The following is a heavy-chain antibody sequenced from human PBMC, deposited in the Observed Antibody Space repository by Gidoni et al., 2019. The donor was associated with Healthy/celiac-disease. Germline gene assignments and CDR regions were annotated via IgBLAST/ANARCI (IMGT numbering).Heavy chain of an antibody. CDR2: ISRSSSYI. CDR3: ARAKYPVSITMVQGVIMADP. V-gene: IGHV3-21*01. D-gene: IGHD3-10*01. J-gene: IGHJ5*02. CDR1: GFTFSSYS. Sequence: EVQLVESGGGLVKPGGSLRLSCAASGFTFSSYSMNWVRQAPGKGLEWVSSISRSSSYIYYADSVKGRFTISRDNAKNSLYLQMNSLRAEDTAVYYCARAKYPVSITMVQGVIMADPWGQGTLVTVSS.